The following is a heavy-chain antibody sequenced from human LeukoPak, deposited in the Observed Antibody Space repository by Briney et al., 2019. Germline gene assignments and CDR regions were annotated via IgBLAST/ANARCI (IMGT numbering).Heavy chain of an antibody. J-gene: IGHJ6*03. V-gene: IGHV2-5*01. Sequence: PTLVKPTQTLTLTCTFSGFSLSTSGVGVGWIRQPPGRALEWLALIYWNDDKRYSPSLKSRLTITKDTSKNQVVLTMTNMDPVDTATYYCAHTRRITIFGVVIDSNYMDVWGKGTTVTVSS. CDR3: AHTRRITIFGVVIDSNYMDV. CDR2: IYWNDDK. D-gene: IGHD3-3*01. CDR1: GFSLSTSGVG.